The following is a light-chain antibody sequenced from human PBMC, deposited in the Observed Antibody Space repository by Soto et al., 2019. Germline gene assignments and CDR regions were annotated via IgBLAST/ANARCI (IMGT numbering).Light chain of an antibody. CDR3: ASWYDSLSGPVV. V-gene: IGLV1-47*01. J-gene: IGLJ2*01. Sequence: QSVLTQPPSASGTPGQRVTISCSGSSSNIGSNYVYWYQQLPGTAPKLLLYRNNHRPSGVPDRFSGSKSGTSASLAISGLRAEDEADYYCASWYDSLSGPVVFGGGTKLTVL. CDR1: SSNIGSNY. CDR2: RNN.